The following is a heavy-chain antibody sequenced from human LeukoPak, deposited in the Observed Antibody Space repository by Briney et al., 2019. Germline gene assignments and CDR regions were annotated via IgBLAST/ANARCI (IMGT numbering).Heavy chain of an antibody. CDR2: INPSGGST. Sequence: SCEASGYTFTSYDMHWVRQAPGQGLEWMGIINPSGGSTSYAQTFQGRVTMTRDTSTSTAYMELSSLRSEDTAVSYCARSYDIWTGPPRGHYYYYMDVWGKRTTLTVSS. CDR1: GYTFTSYD. J-gene: IGHJ6*03. D-gene: IGHD3-9*01. V-gene: IGHV1-46*01. CDR3: ARSYDIWTGPPRGHYYYYMDV.